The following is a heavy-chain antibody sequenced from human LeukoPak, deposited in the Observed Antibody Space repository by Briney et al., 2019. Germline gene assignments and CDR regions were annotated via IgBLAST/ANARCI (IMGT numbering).Heavy chain of an antibody. Sequence: GGSLRLSCAASGFTFSSYSMNWVRQAPGKGLEWVAHINQDGSEEHYMDSAKARFTISRDNAKNSLSLQMNSLRAEDTAVYYCVRDGGVSGYDLLDYWGQGTLVTVSS. CDR1: GFTFSSYS. CDR2: INQDGSEE. CDR3: VRDGGVSGYDLLDY. D-gene: IGHD5-12*01. V-gene: IGHV3-7*01. J-gene: IGHJ4*02.